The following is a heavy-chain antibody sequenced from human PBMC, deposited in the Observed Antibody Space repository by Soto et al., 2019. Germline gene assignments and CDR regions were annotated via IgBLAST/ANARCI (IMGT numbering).Heavy chain of an antibody. CDR3: AKAGRPYYDLWSENRFDP. CDR2: ISGSGGAT. D-gene: IGHD3-3*01. V-gene: IGHV3-23*01. CDR1: GFTFTSYA. Sequence: PGGSLRLSCAASGFTFTSYAMTWVRQAPGKGLEWVSSISGSGGATYYADSVKGRFTISRDDSKSTLYLQMNSLRAEDTAVYYCAKAGRPYYDLWSENRFDPWGQGTLVTVS. J-gene: IGHJ5*02.